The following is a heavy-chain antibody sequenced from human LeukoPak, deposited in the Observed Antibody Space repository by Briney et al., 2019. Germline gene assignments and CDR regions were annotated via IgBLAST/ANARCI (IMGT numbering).Heavy chain of an antibody. CDR1: GASITTGTYF. V-gene: IGHV4-39*01. CDR2: ISYNSGTT. Sequence: PSGTLSLTCTISGASITTGTYFWGWTRQPPGKGLEWIATISYNSGTTHYNPSLKSRVTISIDTSKNQFSLRLTSVTAADTAVYYCARHGIAGAGSDYWGQGTLVTVSS. CDR3: ARHGIAGAGSDY. D-gene: IGHD6-13*01. J-gene: IGHJ4*02.